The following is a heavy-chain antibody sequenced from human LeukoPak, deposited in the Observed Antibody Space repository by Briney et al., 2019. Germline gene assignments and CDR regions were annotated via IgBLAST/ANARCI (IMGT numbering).Heavy chain of an antibody. CDR1: GYTFANYG. CDR2: ISVNNGDT. CDR3: ARDHHYYDSNGYFGY. D-gene: IGHD3-22*01. Sequence: VASVKVSCKASGYTFANYGISWVQQAPGQGLEWMAWISVNNGDTKYAQKFQGRVTVTTDTSTSTVYMELRSLTSDDTAVYYCARDHHYYDSNGYFGYWGQGTQVTVSS. V-gene: IGHV1-18*01. J-gene: IGHJ4*02.